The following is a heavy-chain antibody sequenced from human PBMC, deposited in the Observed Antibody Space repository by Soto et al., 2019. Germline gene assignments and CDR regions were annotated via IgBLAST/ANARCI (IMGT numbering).Heavy chain of an antibody. CDR3: ARKDKSGYFDWFDP. CDR1: GYRFTSYW. D-gene: IGHD3-22*01. CDR2: IFPSDSDT. V-gene: IGHV5-51*01. J-gene: IGHJ5*02. Sequence: PGESLKISCRTSGYRFTSYWIAWVRQMPGKGLEWMGIIFPSDSDTRYSPSFQGQVTISADRSTSTVFLQWASLKASDTAVYFCARKDKSGYFDWFDPWGQGTLVTVSS.